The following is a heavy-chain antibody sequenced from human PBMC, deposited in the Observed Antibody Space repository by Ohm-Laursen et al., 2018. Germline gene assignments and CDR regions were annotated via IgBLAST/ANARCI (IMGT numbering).Heavy chain of an antibody. CDR2: IWSDGSKR. J-gene: IGHJ4*02. CDR3: ATSWGGYGGRWFDY. CDR1: GFSFSTYG. V-gene: IGHV3-33*03. D-gene: IGHD1-26*01. Sequence: SLRLSCAASGFSFSTYGMHWVRQAPGKGLAWVAMIWSDGSKRHYTDSLKGRFTISRDRDNAKNSLYLQMNSLRAEDTAVFYCATSWGGYGGRWFDYWGQGTLVTVSS.